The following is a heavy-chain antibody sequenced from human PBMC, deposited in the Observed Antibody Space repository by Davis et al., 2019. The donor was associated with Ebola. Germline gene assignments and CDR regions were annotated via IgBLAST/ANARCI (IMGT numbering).Heavy chain of an antibody. J-gene: IGHJ6*02. D-gene: IGHD4-17*01. Sequence: PSETLSLTCAVSGGFISRGGYSWSWIRKPPGKGLEWIGYIYHSGKTYYNPSLRSRVSMSVDRSRNQFSLNLSSVTAAGTAVYYCARGNWEDYAIYVWGRGTTVTVSS. CDR2: IYHSGKT. CDR1: GGFISRGGYS. CDR3: ARGNWEDYAIYV. V-gene: IGHV4-30-2*01.